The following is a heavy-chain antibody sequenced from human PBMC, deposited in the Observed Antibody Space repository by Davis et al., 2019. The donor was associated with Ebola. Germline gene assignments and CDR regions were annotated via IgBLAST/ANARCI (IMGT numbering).Heavy chain of an antibody. J-gene: IGHJ4*02. CDR1: GYNFGDSV. CDR2: ISAYNGNT. D-gene: IGHD6-13*01. CDR3: ARIDVRLQQLAQFDY. Sequence: ASVKVSCKTSGYNFGDSVITWVRQAPGQGLEWMGWISAYNGNTNYAEKLQGRVTMTTDTSTSTAYMELRSLRSDDTALYYCARIDVRLQQLAQFDYWGQGTVVTVSS. V-gene: IGHV1-18*01.